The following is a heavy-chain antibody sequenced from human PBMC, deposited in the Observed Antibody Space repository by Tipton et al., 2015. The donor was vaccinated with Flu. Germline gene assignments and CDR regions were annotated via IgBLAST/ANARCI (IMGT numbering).Heavy chain of an antibody. CDR1: RYTFTGYY. CDR3: ARGNSGLDVFVM. V-gene: IGHV1-2*02. Sequence: QLVQSGAEVKKPGASVKVSCKASRYTFTGYYIHWVRQAPGQGLEWMGWINPNSGGTNYAQKFQGRVTMTRDTSVTTAYMEWSRLTSDDTAAYYCARGNSGLDVFVMWRQGTMVTVSS. J-gene: IGHJ3*02. CDR2: INPNSGGT. D-gene: IGHD6-19*01.